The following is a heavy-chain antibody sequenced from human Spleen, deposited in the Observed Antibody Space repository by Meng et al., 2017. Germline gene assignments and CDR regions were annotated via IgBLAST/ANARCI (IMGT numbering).Heavy chain of an antibody. D-gene: IGHD2-21*02. J-gene: IGHJ6*02. CDR3: AGGAVVTLIFYHAMDV. CDR1: GFTFSNYA. CDR2: ISTNGGST. Sequence: GESLKISCAASGFTFSNYAMSWVRQAPGKGPEWVSAISTNGGSTFYADSVKGRFTISRDNPKNTLYLQMDSLRGDDTAVYYCAGGAVVTLIFYHAMDVWGQGTTVTVSS. V-gene: IGHV3-23*01.